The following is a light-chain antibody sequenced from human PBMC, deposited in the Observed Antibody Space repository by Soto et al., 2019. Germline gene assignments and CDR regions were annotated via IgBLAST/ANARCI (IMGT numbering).Light chain of an antibody. CDR3: QQLNSYPWM. J-gene: IGKJ1*01. Sequence: DIQLTQSPSFLSASVGDRVTITCRASQGISSYLAWYQQKPGKAPKLLIYAASTLQSGVPSRFSGRASGTEFTLTISSLQPEDFATYDCQQLNSYPWMVGQGTKVEIK. CDR2: AAS. V-gene: IGKV1-9*01. CDR1: QGISSY.